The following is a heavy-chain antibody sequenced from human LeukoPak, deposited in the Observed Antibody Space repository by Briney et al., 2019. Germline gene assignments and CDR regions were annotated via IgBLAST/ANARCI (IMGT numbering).Heavy chain of an antibody. V-gene: IGHV4-4*09. CDR1: GGSFSGYY. CDR3: ARQAPDWNPWGASWFDP. CDR2: IYTSGGT. D-gene: IGHD1-1*01. Sequence: SETLSLTCAVYGGSFSGYYWSWIRQPPGKGLEWIGYIYTSGGTNYNPSLKSRVTISVDTSKNQFSLKLSSVTAADAAVYYCARQAPDWNPWGASWFDPWGQGTLVTVSS. J-gene: IGHJ5*02.